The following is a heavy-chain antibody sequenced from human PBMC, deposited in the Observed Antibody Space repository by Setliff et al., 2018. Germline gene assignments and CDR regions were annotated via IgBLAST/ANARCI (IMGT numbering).Heavy chain of an antibody. CDR3: ARVSQYSSGWYYYYYYGMDV. CDR2: INQSGST. Sequence: SETLSLTCAVYGGSFNSYYWSWVRQPPGKGLEWIGEINQSGSTNYNPSLKSRVTMSVDTSKNQFSLKLSSVTAADTAVYYCARVSQYSSGWYYYYYYGMDVWGQGTTVTVSS. D-gene: IGHD6-19*01. J-gene: IGHJ6*02. CDR1: GGSFNSYY. V-gene: IGHV4-34*01.